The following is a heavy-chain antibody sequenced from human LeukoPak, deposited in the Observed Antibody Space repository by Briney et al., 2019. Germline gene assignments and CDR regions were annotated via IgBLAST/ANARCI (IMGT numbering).Heavy chain of an antibody. V-gene: IGHV3-23*01. CDR1: GFTFSSYA. Sequence: SGGSLRLSCAASGFTFSSYAMSWVRQAPGKGLEWVSAISGSGGSTYYADSVKGRFTISRDNPKNTLYLQMNSLRAEDTAVYYCAKDRIPRIAAAEMGIVYWGQGTLVTVSS. CDR2: ISGSGGST. CDR3: AKDRIPRIAAAEMGIVY. D-gene: IGHD6-13*01. J-gene: IGHJ4*02.